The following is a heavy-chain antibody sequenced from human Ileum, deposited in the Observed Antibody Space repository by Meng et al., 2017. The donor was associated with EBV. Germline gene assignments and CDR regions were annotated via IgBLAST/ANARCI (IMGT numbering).Heavy chain of an antibody. CDR3: ARVGQWLPIDY. CDR1: GGSISSSNW. Sequence: QVPRQEPGPGLVKPSGTLSLPWAVSGGSISSSNWWSWVRQPPGKGLEWIGEIYHSGSTNYNPSLKSRVTMSVDKSKNQFSLNLSSVTAADTAVYYCARVGQWLPIDYWGQGTLVTVSS. V-gene: IGHV4-4*02. D-gene: IGHD6-19*01. CDR2: IYHSGST. J-gene: IGHJ4*02.